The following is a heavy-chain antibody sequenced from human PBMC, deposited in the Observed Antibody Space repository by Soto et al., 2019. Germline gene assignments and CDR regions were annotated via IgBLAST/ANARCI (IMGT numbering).Heavy chain of an antibody. CDR1: GFTFSDHY. J-gene: IGHJ4*02. CDR2: IGTSETTM. CDR3: ARGGVYFDD. V-gene: IGHV3-11*01. Sequence: QVQLVESGGGLVKPGGSLRLSCVASGFTFSDHYMSWIRQAPGKGLEWISFIGTSETTMYYTDSVMGRFTISRDNAKNSLLLQMNSLRADDTALYYCARGGVYFDDWGQGILVTVSS.